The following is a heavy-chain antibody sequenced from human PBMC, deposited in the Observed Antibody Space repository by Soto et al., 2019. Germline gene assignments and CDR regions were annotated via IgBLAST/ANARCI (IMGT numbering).Heavy chain of an antibody. D-gene: IGHD6-13*01. J-gene: IGHJ3*01. V-gene: IGHV3-30*18. CDR1: GFMFNAYG. CDR2: ISFDGNNQ. CDR3: VKAGTIAGTGTTPRAFDV. Sequence: QVQLVESGGGVVQPGRSLRLSCEASGFMFNAYGMHWVRQAPGKGLEWGAVISFDGNNQFYAESVKGRFSISRDNSKNTVYLEMLSLRPEDTAVFYCVKAGTIAGTGTTPRAFDVWGQGTMVTVSS.